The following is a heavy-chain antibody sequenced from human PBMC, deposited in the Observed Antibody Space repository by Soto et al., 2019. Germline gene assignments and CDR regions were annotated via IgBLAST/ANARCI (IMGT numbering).Heavy chain of an antibody. Sequence: GGSLRLSCAASGFTFSSYAMSWVRQAPGKGLEWVSAISGSGGSTYYADSVKSRFTISRDNSKNTLYLQMNSLRAEDTAVYYCARDSDFWSGYTLDYWGQGTLVTVSS. CDR3: ARDSDFWSGYTLDY. D-gene: IGHD3-3*01. CDR1: GFTFSSYA. CDR2: ISGSGGST. V-gene: IGHV3-23*01. J-gene: IGHJ4*02.